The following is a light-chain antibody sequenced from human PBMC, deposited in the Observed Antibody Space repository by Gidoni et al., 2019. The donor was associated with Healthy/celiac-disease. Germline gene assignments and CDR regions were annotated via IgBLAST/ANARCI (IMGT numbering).Light chain of an antibody. J-gene: IGKJ1*01. CDR1: QSVSSY. CDR2: DAS. CDR3: QQRSNWPGT. Sequence: EIVLPQSPAPLSWSPGERATLSCRSSQSVSSYLAWYQQPPGQAPRLLIYDASDRATGIPARFSGSGSGTYFTLTISSLEPEDFAVYYCQQRSNWPGTFGQGTKVEIK. V-gene: IGKV3-11*01.